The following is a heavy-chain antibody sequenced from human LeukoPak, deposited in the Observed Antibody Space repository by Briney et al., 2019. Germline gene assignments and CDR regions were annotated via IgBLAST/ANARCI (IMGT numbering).Heavy chain of an antibody. V-gene: IGHV3-23*01. Sequence: GGSLRLSCAASGFTFSSYVMSWVRQAPGKGLEWVSAISGSDGNTYYADSVKGRFTISRDNSKNTLYLQMNSPRAEDTAIYYCAKDPGGYYYYFDYWGQGTLVTVSS. CDR1: GFTFSSYV. J-gene: IGHJ4*02. CDR3: AKDPGGYYYYFDY. D-gene: IGHD3-3*01. CDR2: ISGSDGNT.